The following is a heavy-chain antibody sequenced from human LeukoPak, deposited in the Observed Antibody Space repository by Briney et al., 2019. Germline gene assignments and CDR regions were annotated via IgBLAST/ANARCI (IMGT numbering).Heavy chain of an antibody. Sequence: PGGSLRLSCAASGFTFSRHSMNWVRQAPGKGLEWVSAFSGSGGDTYYADSVKGRFTISRDNSKNTLYLQMNSLRAEDTAVYYCARSGLSRFDYWGQGTLVTVSS. V-gene: IGHV3-23*01. J-gene: IGHJ4*02. D-gene: IGHD4/OR15-4a*01. CDR2: FSGSGGDT. CDR1: GFTFSRHS. CDR3: ARSGLSRFDY.